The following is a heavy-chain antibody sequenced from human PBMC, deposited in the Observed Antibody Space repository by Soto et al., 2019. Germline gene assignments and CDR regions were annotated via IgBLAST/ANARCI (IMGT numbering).Heavy chain of an antibody. J-gene: IGHJ4*02. CDR1: GESISSGGYY. Sequence: QVQLQESGPGLVKASQTLSLICSVSGESISSGGYYWSWIRHHPGKGLEWIGYIYDSESAYYNPSIKSRVTXXMXSSKNHFAMKLSSVTAADTAVYYCARASSSSSAADYWGQGTLITVSS. CDR2: IYDSESA. V-gene: IGHV4-31*03. CDR3: ARASSSSSAADY. D-gene: IGHD6-6*01.